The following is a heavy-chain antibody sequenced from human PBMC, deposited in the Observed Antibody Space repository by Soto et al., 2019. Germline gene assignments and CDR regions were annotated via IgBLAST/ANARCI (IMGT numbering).Heavy chain of an antibody. CDR3: ARAVSDGGFDY. Sequence: KVSCKASGGTFSSYTISWVRQAPGQGLEWMGRIIPILGIANYAQKFQGRVTITADKSTSTAYMELSSLRSEDTAVYYCARAVSDGGFDYWGQGTLVTVSS. D-gene: IGHD2-21*02. CDR1: GGTFSSYT. V-gene: IGHV1-69*02. CDR2: IIPILGIA. J-gene: IGHJ4*02.